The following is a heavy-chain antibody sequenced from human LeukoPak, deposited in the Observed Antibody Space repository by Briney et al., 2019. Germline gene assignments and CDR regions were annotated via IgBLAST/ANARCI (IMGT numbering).Heavy chain of an antibody. V-gene: IGHV3-9*01. Sequence: PGGSLRLSCGASGFTFDDYAMHWVRQAPGKGLEWVSGISWNSGTIGYADSVKGRFTISRDNAKNSLYLQMNSLRAEDTALYYCAKGYYHGSGSYEWFGPWGQGTLVTVSS. CDR2: ISWNSGTI. J-gene: IGHJ5*01. CDR3: AKGYYHGSGSYEWFGP. D-gene: IGHD3-10*01. CDR1: GFTFDDYA.